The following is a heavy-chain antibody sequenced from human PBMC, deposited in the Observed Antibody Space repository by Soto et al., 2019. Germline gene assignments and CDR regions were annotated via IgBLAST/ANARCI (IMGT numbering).Heavy chain of an antibody. Sequence: QVQLVQSGAEVKKPGASVKVSCKASGYTFTSYGISWVRQAPGQGLEWMGWISAYNGNTNYAQKLQGRVTMTTDKSTSTAYMELRSLRSDDTAVYYCARDTRNITIFGVVIAYFDYWGQGTLVTVSS. CDR2: ISAYNGNT. J-gene: IGHJ4*02. V-gene: IGHV1-18*01. CDR1: GYTFTSYG. D-gene: IGHD3-3*01. CDR3: ARDTRNITIFGVVIAYFDY.